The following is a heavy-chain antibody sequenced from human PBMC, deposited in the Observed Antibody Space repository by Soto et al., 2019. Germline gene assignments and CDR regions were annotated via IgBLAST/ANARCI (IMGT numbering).Heavy chain of an antibody. V-gene: IGHV3-21*01. CDR2: ISSSSTYM. Sequence: GGSLRLSCAASGFTFVSYSINWVRQAPGKGLEWVSSISSSSTYMSYADSMKGRFTISRDNAKNSLYLQMNSLRAEDTAVYYCARGSLNYFDYWGQGTLVTVSS. CDR1: GFTFVSYS. CDR3: ARGSLNYFDY. D-gene: IGHD6-19*01. J-gene: IGHJ4*02.